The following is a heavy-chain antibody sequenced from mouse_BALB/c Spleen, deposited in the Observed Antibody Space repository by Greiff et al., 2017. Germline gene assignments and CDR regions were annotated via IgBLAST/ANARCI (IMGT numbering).Heavy chain of an antibody. CDR2: IWAGGST. CDR1: GFSLTSYG. CDR3: ARADYVNLAWFAY. Sequence: QVQLKESGPGLVAPSQSLSITCTVSGFSLTSYGVHWVRQPPGKGLEWLGVIWAGGSTNYNSALMSRLSISKDNSKRQVFLKMNSLQTDDTAMYYCARADYVNLAWFAYWGQGTLVTVSA. V-gene: IGHV2-9*02. J-gene: IGHJ3*01. D-gene: IGHD2-1*01.